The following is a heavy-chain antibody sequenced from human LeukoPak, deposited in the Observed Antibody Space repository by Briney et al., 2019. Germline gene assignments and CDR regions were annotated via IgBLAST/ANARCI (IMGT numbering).Heavy chain of an antibody. CDR3: ARVGRITMVRGPLGGFDY. CDR1: GYSFTSYW. CDR2: IYPGDSDT. V-gene: IGHV5-51*01. D-gene: IGHD3-10*01. J-gene: IGHJ4*02. Sequence: GESLKISCKGSGYSFTSYWIGWVRQMPGKGLEWMGIIYPGDSDTRYSPSFQGQVTISADKSISTAYLQWSSLKASDTAMYYCARVGRITMVRGPLGGFDYWGQGTLVTVSS.